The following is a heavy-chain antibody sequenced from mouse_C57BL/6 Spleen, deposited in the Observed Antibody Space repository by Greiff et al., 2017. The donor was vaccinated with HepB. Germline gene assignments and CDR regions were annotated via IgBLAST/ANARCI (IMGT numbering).Heavy chain of an antibody. CDR1: GYTFTGYW. CDR3: ARRGYYYGSRGYFDV. CDR2: ILPGSGST. V-gene: IGHV1-9*01. D-gene: IGHD1-1*01. Sequence: VQLQQSGAELMKPGASVKLSCKATGYTFTGYWIEWVKQRPGHGLEWIGEILPGSGSTNYNEKFKGKSTFPADTSSNTAYMQLRSLTTEDSAIYYCARRGYYYGSRGYFDVWGTGTTVTVSS. J-gene: IGHJ1*03.